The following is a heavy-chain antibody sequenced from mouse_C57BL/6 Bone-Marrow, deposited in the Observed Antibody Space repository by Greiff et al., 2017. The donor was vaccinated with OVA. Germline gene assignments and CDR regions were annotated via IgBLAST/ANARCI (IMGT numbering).Heavy chain of an antibody. J-gene: IGHJ1*03. D-gene: IGHD1-1*01. Sequence: VQLQESGAELARPGASVKLSCKASGYTFTSYGISWVKQRTGQGLEWIGEIYPGSGSTNYNEKFKSKATLTVDTSSSTAYMQLSSLTSEDSAVYYCARNGGSRWYFDVWGTGTTVTVSS. V-gene: IGHV1-81*01. CDR2: IYPGSGST. CDR1: GYTFTSYG. CDR3: ARNGGSRWYFDV.